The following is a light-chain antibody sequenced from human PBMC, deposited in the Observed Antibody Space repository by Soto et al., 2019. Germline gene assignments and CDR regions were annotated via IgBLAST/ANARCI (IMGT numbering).Light chain of an antibody. CDR1: QVISSY. J-gene: IGKJ4*01. Sequence: DIQLTQSPSLLSASVGDRVTVTCRASQVISSYLAWYQQKPGKAPKLLIYAASTLQGGVPFRFSGSGSGTEFTLTIGSLQPEDFATYYCQHLNSYPLIFGGGTKVEIK. CDR2: AAS. V-gene: IGKV1-9*01. CDR3: QHLNSYPLI.